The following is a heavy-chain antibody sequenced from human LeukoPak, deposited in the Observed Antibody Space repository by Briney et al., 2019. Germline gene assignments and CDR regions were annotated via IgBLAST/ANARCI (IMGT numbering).Heavy chain of an antibody. Sequence: GRSLRLSCAASGFTVSSNYMSWVRQAPGKGLEWVANVRQDGSEEYYVDSVKGRLTISRDNAKNSLYLQMSSLRAEDTAVYYCARLQDGNYFDFWGQGTLVTVST. CDR3: ARLQDGNYFDF. CDR2: VRQDGSEE. D-gene: IGHD5-24*01. CDR1: GFTVSSNY. V-gene: IGHV3-7*01. J-gene: IGHJ4*02.